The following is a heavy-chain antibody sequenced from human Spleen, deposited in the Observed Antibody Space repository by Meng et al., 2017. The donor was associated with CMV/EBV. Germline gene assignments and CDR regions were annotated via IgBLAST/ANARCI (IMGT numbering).Heavy chain of an antibody. CDR3: AKERYGDLDY. J-gene: IGHJ4*02. Sequence: GESLKISCAASGFTFSSYAMSWVRQAPGKGLEWVSVIYSGGSSTYYADSVKGRFTISRDNSKNTLYLQMNSLRAEDTAVYYCAKERYGDLDYWGQGTLVTVSS. V-gene: IGHV3-23*03. CDR1: GFTFSSYA. CDR2: IYSGGSST. D-gene: IGHD4-17*01.